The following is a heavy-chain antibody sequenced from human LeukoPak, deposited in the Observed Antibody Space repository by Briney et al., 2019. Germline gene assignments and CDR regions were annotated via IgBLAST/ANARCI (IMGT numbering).Heavy chain of an antibody. CDR2: INWNGGSI. Sequence: GGSLRLSCAASGFTFDDYGMSWVRQAPGKGLEWVSGINWNGGSIGYADSVKGRFTISRDNAKNSLYLQMNSLSAEDTALYYCARYGQLVTSYYYYMDVWGKGTTVTVSS. J-gene: IGHJ6*03. V-gene: IGHV3-20*04. CDR3: ARYGQLVTSYYYYMDV. CDR1: GFTFDDYG. D-gene: IGHD6-6*01.